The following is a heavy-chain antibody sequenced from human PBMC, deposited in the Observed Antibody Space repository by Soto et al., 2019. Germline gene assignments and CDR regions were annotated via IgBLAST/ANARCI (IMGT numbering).Heavy chain of an antibody. D-gene: IGHD2-2*02. CDR2: ISYDGSNK. Sequence: QVQLVESGGGVVQPGRSLRLSCAASGFTFSSYGMHWVRQAPGKGLEWVAVISYDGSNKYYADSVKGRFTISRDNSKNMLYLQMNSLRAEDTAVYYCAKDVPPDCSTSCYTSGMDVWGQGTTVTVSS. J-gene: IGHJ6*02. CDR3: AKDVPPDCSTSCYTSGMDV. CDR1: GFTFSSYG. V-gene: IGHV3-30*18.